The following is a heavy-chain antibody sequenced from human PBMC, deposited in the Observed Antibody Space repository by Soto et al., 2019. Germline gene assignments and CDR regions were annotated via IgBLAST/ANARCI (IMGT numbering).Heavy chain of an antibody. Sequence: SVKVSCKASGGTFRSYTISWVRQAPGQGLEWMGRIIPILGIANYAQKFQGRDTITADKSTSTAYMELSSLRSEDTAVYYCARSYGSGSYYNEYYYYGMDVWGQGTTVTVSS. D-gene: IGHD3-10*01. V-gene: IGHV1-69*02. CDR3: ARSYGSGSYYNEYYYYGMDV. CDR2: IIPILGIA. J-gene: IGHJ6*02. CDR1: GGTFRSYT.